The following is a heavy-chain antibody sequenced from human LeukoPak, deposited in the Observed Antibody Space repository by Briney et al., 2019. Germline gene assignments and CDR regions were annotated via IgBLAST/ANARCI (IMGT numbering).Heavy chain of an antibody. CDR3: ARWGTGRYCSGGSCYYYYGMDV. CDR2: IYYSGST. J-gene: IGHJ6*02. Sequence: PQTLSLTCTVSGGSISSGGYYWSWIRQHPGKGLEWIGYIYYSGSTYYNPSLKSRVTISVDTSKNQFSLKLSSVTAADTAVYYCARWGTGRYCSGGSCYYYYGMDVWGQGTTVTVSS. D-gene: IGHD2-15*01. V-gene: IGHV4-31*03. CDR1: GGSISSGGYY.